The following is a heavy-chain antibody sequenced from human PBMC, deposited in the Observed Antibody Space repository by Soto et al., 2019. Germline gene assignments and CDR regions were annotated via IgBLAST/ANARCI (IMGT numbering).Heavy chain of an antibody. D-gene: IGHD6-19*01. Sequence: EVQLVESGGGLVQPGRSLRLSCAASGFTFDDYAMHWVRQAPGKGLEWVSGISWNSGSIGYADSVKGRFTISRDNAKNSLYLQMNSLRAEDTALYYCAKDSSSSGWYYFDSWGQGTLVTVSS. CDR3: AKDSSSSGWYYFDS. V-gene: IGHV3-9*01. CDR1: GFTFDDYA. CDR2: ISWNSGSI. J-gene: IGHJ4*02.